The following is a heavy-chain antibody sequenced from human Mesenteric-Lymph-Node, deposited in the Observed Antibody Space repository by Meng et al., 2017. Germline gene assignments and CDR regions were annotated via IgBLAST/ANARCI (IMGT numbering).Heavy chain of an antibody. J-gene: IGHJ4*02. CDR3: ARGYYGGNSDFDY. CDR1: GFTFRSYG. V-gene: IGHV3-33*01. D-gene: IGHD4-23*01. CDR2: IWSDGSNR. Sequence: QVQLVESGGGVVKPGRSLGLSCAASGFTFRSYGMHWVRQAPGKGLEWVAVIWSDGSNRYYADSVKGRFAISRDISKNTLILQMNSLRAEDTAVYYCARGYYGGNSDFDYWGQGTLVTVSS.